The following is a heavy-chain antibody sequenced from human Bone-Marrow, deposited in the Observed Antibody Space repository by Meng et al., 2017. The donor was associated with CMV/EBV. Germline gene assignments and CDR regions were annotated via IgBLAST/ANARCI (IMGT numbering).Heavy chain of an antibody. J-gene: IGHJ6*02. CDR1: GFTVSSSY. CDR2: IYSSGDT. D-gene: IGHD2-2*01. V-gene: IGHV3-53*01. Sequence: GGSLRLSCAASGFTVSSSYMSWVRQAPGKGLEWVSVIYSSGDTYYADSVRGRFTISRDNSKNTLYLQMNSLRAEDTAVYYCARDRQIVVVPAAYIYYYYGMDVWGQGTTVTVSS. CDR3: ARDRQIVVVPAAYIYYYYGMDV.